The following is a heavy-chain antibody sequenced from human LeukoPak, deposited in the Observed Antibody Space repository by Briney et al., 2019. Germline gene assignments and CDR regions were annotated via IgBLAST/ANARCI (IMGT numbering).Heavy chain of an antibody. D-gene: IGHD3-10*01. CDR3: AKAGPVVRGFIGYY. CDR1: GFSFNNYA. Sequence: GGSLRLSCAASGFSFNNYAMSWVRQAPGKGLEWVSAISGSGGTTHYADSVKGRFTISRDNSKNTLYLQLNSVRAEDTAIYYCAKAGPVVRGFIGYYWGQGTLVTVSS. J-gene: IGHJ4*02. CDR2: ISGSGGTT. V-gene: IGHV3-23*01.